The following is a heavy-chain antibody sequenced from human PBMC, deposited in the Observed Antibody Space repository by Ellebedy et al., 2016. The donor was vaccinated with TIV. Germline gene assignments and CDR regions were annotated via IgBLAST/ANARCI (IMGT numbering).Heavy chain of an antibody. CDR3: ARDSRIGKAEYFQH. J-gene: IGHJ1*01. CDR2: IIPIFGTA. V-gene: IGHV1-69*13. D-gene: IGHD3-10*01. Sequence: ASVKVSCKASGGTFSSYAISWVRQAPGQGLEWMGGIIPIFGTANYAQKFQGRVTITADESTSTAYMELSSLRSEDTAVYYCARDSRIGKAEYFQHWGQGTLVTVSS. CDR1: GGTFSSYA.